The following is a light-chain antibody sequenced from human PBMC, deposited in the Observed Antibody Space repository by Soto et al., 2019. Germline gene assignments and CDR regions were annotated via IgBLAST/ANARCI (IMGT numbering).Light chain of an antibody. CDR1: QSIGSN. V-gene: IGKV3-15*01. Sequence: EIVMTQSPATLSVSPGERATLSCRASQSIGSNLAWYQQKPGQAPRLLIYTASTRATGIPARFTGSGSGTEFTLTIDSLQSEDFALYYCQHYDNWPYTFGRGTKLQIK. CDR3: QHYDNWPYT. J-gene: IGKJ2*01. CDR2: TAS.